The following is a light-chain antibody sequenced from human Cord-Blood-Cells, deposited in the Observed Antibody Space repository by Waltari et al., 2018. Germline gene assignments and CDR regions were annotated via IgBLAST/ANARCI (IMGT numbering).Light chain of an antibody. CDR2: DAS. Sequence: EIVLTQSPATLSLSPGETANLSCRASQSVSSYLAWYQQTPGQAPRLLIYDASNRATGIPARFSGSVSGTDFTLTISSLEPEDFAVYYCQQRSNWPLTFGGGTKVEIK. J-gene: IGKJ4*01. CDR3: QQRSNWPLT. CDR1: QSVSSY. V-gene: IGKV3-11*01.